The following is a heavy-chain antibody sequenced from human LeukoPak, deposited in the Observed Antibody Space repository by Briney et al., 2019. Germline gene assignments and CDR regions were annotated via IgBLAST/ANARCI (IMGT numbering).Heavy chain of an antibody. CDR1: GFTFSSYA. J-gene: IGHJ1*01. CDR3: ATMQNPGIYFQH. CDR2: ISYDGSSE. V-gene: IGHV3-30-3*01. Sequence: PGRSLRLSCAASGFTFSSYAMHWVRQAPGKGLEWVAVISYDGSSEYYADSVKGRFTISRDNSKNTLYVQMNSLRAEDTAVYYCATMQNPGIYFQHWGQGTLVTVSS. D-gene: IGHD1-14*01.